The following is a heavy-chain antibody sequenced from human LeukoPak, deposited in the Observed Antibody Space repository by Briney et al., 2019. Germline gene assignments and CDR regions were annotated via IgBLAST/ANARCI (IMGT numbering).Heavy chain of an antibody. V-gene: IGHV1-69*13. D-gene: IGHD1-26*01. Sequence: GASVKVSCKASGGTFSSYAISWVRQAPGQGLEWMGGIIPIFGTANYAQKFQGRVTITADESTSTAYMELSSLRSEDTAVYYCARGGYSGGYYWFDPWGQGTLVTVSS. CDR2: IIPIFGTA. J-gene: IGHJ5*02. CDR3: ARGGYSGGYYWFDP. CDR1: GGTFSSYA.